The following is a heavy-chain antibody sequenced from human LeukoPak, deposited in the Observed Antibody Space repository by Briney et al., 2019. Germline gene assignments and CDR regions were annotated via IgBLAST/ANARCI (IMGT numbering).Heavy chain of an antibody. J-gene: IGHJ4*02. Sequence: ASETLSLTCTASGGSISSYYWSWIRQPPGKGLEWIGYIYYSGSTNYNPSLKSRVTISVDTSKNQFSLKLSSVTAADTAVYYCARSGYSYGLSFDYWGQGTLVTVSS. D-gene: IGHD5-18*01. CDR2: IYYSGST. CDR3: ARSGYSYGLSFDY. CDR1: GGSISSYY. V-gene: IGHV4-59*01.